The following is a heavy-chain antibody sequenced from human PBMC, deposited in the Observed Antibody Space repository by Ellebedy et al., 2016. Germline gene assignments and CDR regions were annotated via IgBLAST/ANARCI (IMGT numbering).Heavy chain of an antibody. J-gene: IGHJ4*02. CDR3: AKGRESDY. Sequence: GGSLRLXCAASGLSFSSCAMSWVRQAPGKGLEWVSAISGSGGSTYHADSVKGRFTISRDNSKNTLYLQMNSLRVEDTAVYYCAKGRESDYWGQGTLVTVSS. CDR2: ISGSGGST. CDR1: GLSFSSCA. V-gene: IGHV3-23*01.